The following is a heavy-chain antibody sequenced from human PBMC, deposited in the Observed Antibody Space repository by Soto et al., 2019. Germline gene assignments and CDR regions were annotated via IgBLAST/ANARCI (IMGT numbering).Heavy chain of an antibody. CDR2: IYSDGHT. Sequence: EVQLVESGGTLVQPGGSLRLSCAASGFTVSITYMTWVRHVPGKGLEWVSIIYSDGHTYYTDSVKGRFTVSRDRSNNTLYLQMNSLRVEDAAIYYWAARKYCPSTTCFDYWCRGTPVTVSS. J-gene: IGHJ4*02. V-gene: IGHV3-66*01. D-gene: IGHD2-2*01. CDR3: AARKYCPSTTCFDY. CDR1: GFTVSITY.